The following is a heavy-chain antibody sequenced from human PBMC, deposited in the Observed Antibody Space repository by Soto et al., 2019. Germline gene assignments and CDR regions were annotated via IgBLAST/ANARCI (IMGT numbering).Heavy chain of an antibody. Sequence: SETLSLTCSVSGGSISNYYWNWIRQPPGKGLEWVGYVFYTGSTEYNPSLKSRVTISVDTSKNQFSLNLRSVTAADTAVYYCESSEIYAWFDHWGQGTLVTVSS. V-gene: IGHV4-59*01. CDR1: GGSISNYY. J-gene: IGHJ5*02. CDR3: ESSEIYAWFDH. D-gene: IGHD3-16*01. CDR2: VFYTGST.